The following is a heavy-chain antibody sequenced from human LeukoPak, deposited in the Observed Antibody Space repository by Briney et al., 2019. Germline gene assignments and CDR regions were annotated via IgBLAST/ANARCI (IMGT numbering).Heavy chain of an antibody. D-gene: IGHD3-3*01. CDR3: PNPPFWRGYYPPPQG. CDR1: GFTFSSYA. CDR2: ISGSGGST. Sequence: PGGSLRLSCAASGFTFSSYAMSWVRQAPGKGLEWGSAISGSGGSTYYADSVKGRFTISRDNSKNTLYLQMNSLRAEDTAVYYWPNPPFWRGYYPPPQGGGQGTLVTVSS. J-gene: IGHJ4*02. V-gene: IGHV3-23*01.